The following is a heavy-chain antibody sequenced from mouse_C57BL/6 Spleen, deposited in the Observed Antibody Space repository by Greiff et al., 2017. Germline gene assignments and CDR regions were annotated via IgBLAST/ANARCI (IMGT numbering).Heavy chain of an antibody. CDR1: GFTFSDYG. V-gene: IGHV5-17*01. D-gene: IGHD2-4*01. CDR2: ISSGSSTI. J-gene: IGHJ4*01. CDR3: ARNYDYDVEYAMDY. Sequence: EVHLVESGGGLVKPGGSLKLSCAASGFTFSDYGMHWVRQAPEKGLEWVAYISSGSSTIYYAATVKGRFTISRDNAENTLFLQMTSLRSEDTAMYYCARNYDYDVEYAMDYWGQGTLVTVSA.